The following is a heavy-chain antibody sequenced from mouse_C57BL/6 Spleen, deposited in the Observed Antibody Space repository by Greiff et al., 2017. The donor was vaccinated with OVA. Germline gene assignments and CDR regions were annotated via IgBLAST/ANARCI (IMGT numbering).Heavy chain of an antibody. Sequence: ESGPGMVKPSQSLSLTCTLTGYSITSGYAWHWIRHFPGNKLECMGYISYSGSTNYNPSLQSRISLTPDPSTHHFFLKLNSVTTEDTATDYCARDYGSSLWFAYWGQGTRVTVS. CDR3: ARDYGSSLWFAY. J-gene: IGHJ3*01. CDR1: GYSITSGYA. D-gene: IGHD1-1*01. V-gene: IGHV3-1*01. CDR2: ISYSGST.